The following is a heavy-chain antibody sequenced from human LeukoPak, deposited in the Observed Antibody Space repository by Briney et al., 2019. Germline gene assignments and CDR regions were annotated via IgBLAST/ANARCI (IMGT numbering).Heavy chain of an antibody. J-gene: IGHJ4*02. V-gene: IGHV1-2*06. D-gene: IGHD6-13*01. CDR3: ARKYSSSWYEVGVNYFDY. Sequence: ASVKVSCKASGYTFTGYHMHWVRQAPGQGLEWMGRINPNSGGTNYAQKFQGRVTMTRDTSISTAYMELSRLRSDDTAVYYCARKYSSSWYEVGVNYFDYWGQGTLVTVSS. CDR2: INPNSGGT. CDR1: GYTFTGYH.